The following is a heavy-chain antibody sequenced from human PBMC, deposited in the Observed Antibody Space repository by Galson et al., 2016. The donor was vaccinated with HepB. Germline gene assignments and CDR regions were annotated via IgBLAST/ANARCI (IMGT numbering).Heavy chain of an antibody. CDR2: IYWDDEK. V-gene: IGHV2-5*02. D-gene: IGHD3-3*02. CDR3: AHYGATYSRCIASYYFDY. Sequence: PALVKPTQTLTLTCTFSGFSLSTSGVGVGWIRQPPGKALEWLALIYWDDEKRYSPSLKSRLTITKDSSKNQVVLTMTNMDPVDTATYYCAHYGATYSRCIASYYFDYWGQGTLVTVSS. CDR1: GFSLSTSGVG. J-gene: IGHJ4*02.